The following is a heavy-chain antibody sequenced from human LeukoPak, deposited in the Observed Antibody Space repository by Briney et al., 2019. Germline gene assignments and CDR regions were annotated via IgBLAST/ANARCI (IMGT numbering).Heavy chain of an antibody. CDR3: ARVAYCGGDCYSFDY. Sequence: PSETLSLTCTVSGGSISSGNYYWSWIRQPAGKGLEWIGRIYTSGSTNYNPSLKSRVTISVDTSKKQFSLKLSSVTAADTAVYYCARVAYCGGDCYSFDYWGQGTLVTVSS. J-gene: IGHJ4*02. D-gene: IGHD2-21*02. V-gene: IGHV4-61*02. CDR2: IYTSGST. CDR1: GGSISSGNYY.